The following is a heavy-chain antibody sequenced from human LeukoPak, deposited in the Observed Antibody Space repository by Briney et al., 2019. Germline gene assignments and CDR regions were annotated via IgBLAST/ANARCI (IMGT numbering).Heavy chain of an antibody. Sequence: GESLRISCKGSGYSFSSYWIGWVRQMPGKGLEWMGIIYPGDSDTRYSPSFQGQVTISADKSISTAYLQWSRLKASDTAMYYCARHLALRDAFNIWGQGTMVTVSS. J-gene: IGHJ3*02. CDR1: GYSFSSYW. CDR2: IYPGDSDT. V-gene: IGHV5-51*01. CDR3: ARHLALRDAFNI.